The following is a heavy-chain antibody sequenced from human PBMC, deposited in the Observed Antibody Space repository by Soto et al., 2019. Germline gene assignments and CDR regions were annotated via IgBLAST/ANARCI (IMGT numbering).Heavy chain of an antibody. D-gene: IGHD3-10*01. V-gene: IGHV3-23*01. CDR3: SREDSNRGFALDA. CDR1: GYVFSNYA. CDR2: IDGSGAA. Sequence: EVQLLESGGDLGQPGGSLRLSCVASGYVFSNYAMAWVRQVPGKGLQWVSRIDGSGAAHYGDSVKGRFTMSRDNYKNKLFLQLDRLRGEDTAVYFCSREDSNRGFALDAWGQGTRVAVSS. J-gene: IGHJ3*01.